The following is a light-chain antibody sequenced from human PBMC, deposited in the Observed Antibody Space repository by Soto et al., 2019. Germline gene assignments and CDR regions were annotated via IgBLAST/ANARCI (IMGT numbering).Light chain of an antibody. Sequence: DVVMTQSPLSLPVTLGQPASISCRSSQSLVYSDGNTYLNWFQQRPGQSPRRLIYKVSNRDSGVPDRFRGSGSVTDFTLNISRVEADDVGVYYCMQGTYWPPKITFGQGTRLEIK. J-gene: IGKJ5*01. CDR1: QSLVYSDGNTY. CDR2: KVS. V-gene: IGKV2-30*01. CDR3: MQGTYWPPKIT.